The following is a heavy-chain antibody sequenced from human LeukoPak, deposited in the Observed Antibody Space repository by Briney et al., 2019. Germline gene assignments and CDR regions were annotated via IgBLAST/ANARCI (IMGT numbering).Heavy chain of an antibody. V-gene: IGHV3-21*01. Sequence: GGSLRLSCAASGFSFSRYTMNWVRQAPGKGLDWVSIISSSSSYIYYADQVKGRFTISRDNAKNALYLQMSSLRVEDTAVYYCARDGRCGGDCYASWGQGTLVTVSS. CDR2: ISSSSSYI. CDR3: ARDGRCGGDCYAS. J-gene: IGHJ4*02. CDR1: GFSFSRYT. D-gene: IGHD2-21*02.